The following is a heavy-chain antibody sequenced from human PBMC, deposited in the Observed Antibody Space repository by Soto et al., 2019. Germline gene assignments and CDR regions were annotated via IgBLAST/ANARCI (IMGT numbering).Heavy chain of an antibody. CDR2: ISGSGGST. CDR1: GFTFSSYA. J-gene: IGHJ6*02. D-gene: IGHD5-18*01. CDR3: AKVIEQIQDGRALDYYYGMDV. Sequence: PGGSLRLSCAASGFTFSSYAMSWVRQAPGKGLEWVSAISGSGGSTYYADSVKGRFTISRDNSKNTLYLQLNSLRAEDTAVYYCAKVIEQIQDGRALDYYYGMDVWGQGPTVAVSS. V-gene: IGHV3-23*01.